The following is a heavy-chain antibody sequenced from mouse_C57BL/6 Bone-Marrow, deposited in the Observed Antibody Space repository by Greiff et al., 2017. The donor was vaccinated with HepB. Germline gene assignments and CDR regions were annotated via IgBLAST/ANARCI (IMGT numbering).Heavy chain of an antibody. J-gene: IGHJ2*01. CDR1: GYTFTNYW. D-gene: IGHD2-4*01. Sequence: QVQLQQSGAELVRPGTSVKMSCKASGYTFTNYWIGWAKQRPGHGLEWIGDIYPGGGYTNYNEKFKGKATLTADKSSSTAYMQFSSLTSEDSAIYYCARWGLRRGGCFDYWGQGTTLTVSS. CDR3: ARWGLRRGGCFDY. CDR2: IYPGGGYT. V-gene: IGHV1-63*01.